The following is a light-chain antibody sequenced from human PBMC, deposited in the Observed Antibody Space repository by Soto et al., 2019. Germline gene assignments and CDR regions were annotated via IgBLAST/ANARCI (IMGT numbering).Light chain of an antibody. CDR1: SSDVGGYNY. Sequence: QSVLTQPPSASGSPGQSVTISCTVTSSDVGGYNYVSWYQQHPGKAPKLMIYEVSKRPSGVPDRFSGSKSGNTASLTVSGLQAEDEADYYCSSYAGSNNPYVFGTGTKLTVL. J-gene: IGLJ1*01. V-gene: IGLV2-8*01. CDR2: EVS. CDR3: SSYAGSNNPYV.